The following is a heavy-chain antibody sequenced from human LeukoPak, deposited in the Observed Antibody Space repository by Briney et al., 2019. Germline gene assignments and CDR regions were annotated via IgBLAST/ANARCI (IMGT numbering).Heavy chain of an antibody. V-gene: IGHV4-31*11. CDR3: ASSSLGRYDY. CDR1: GGSISSGGYY. Sequence: SETLSLTCAVSGGSISSGGYYWSWIRQHPGKGLEWIGYIYYSGSTYYNPSLKRRVIISVDTSNNQFSLKLRSVTAADTAVYYCASSSLGRYDYWGQGTLVTVSS. D-gene: IGHD1-26*01. J-gene: IGHJ4*02. CDR2: IYYSGST.